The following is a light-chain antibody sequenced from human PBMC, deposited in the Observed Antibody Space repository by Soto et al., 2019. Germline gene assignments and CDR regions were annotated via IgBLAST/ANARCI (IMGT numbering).Light chain of an antibody. V-gene: IGLV1-44*01. CDR2: NDN. CDR1: SSNMGSNT. Sequence: QSVLTQPPSASGTPGQGVAISCSGSSSNMGSNTVNCYQHLPGTAPKLLIYNDNQRPSGVPDRFFGSKSGTSASLAITGLQSEDEAHYYGAAWDGSLNHILFGGGTQLTVL. CDR3: AAWDGSLNHIL. J-gene: IGLJ2*01.